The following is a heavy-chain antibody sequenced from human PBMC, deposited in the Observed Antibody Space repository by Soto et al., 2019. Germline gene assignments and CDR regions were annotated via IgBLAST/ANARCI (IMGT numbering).Heavy chain of an antibody. CDR2: ISYDGSNK. Sequence: GGSLRLSCAASGFSFRNYPMNWVRQAPGKGLEWVTLISYDGSNKYYADSVKGRFTISRDNSRNMLYLQMNSLRAEDTAVYYCARDRSSGWRYDAFDIWGQGTMVTVSS. CDR3: ARDRSSGWRYDAFDI. CDR1: GFSFRNYP. J-gene: IGHJ3*02. D-gene: IGHD6-19*01. V-gene: IGHV3-30-3*01.